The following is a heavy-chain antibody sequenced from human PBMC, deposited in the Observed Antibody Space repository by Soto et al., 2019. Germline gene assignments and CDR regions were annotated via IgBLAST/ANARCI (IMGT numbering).Heavy chain of an antibody. J-gene: IGHJ4*02. CDR2: IITLFGTA. CDR3: AREVGYGDFSAALLD. CDR1: GGTFSSHS. Sequence: VQLMQSGAEVKQPGSSVKVSCKASGGTFSSHSINWVRPAPGQGLEWMGGIITLFGTANYAQNFQGRVTITADQYTSTAYMELNSLRSDDTAVYYCAREVGYGDFSAALLDWGQGTLVTVSS. V-gene: IGHV1-69*01. D-gene: IGHD4-17*01.